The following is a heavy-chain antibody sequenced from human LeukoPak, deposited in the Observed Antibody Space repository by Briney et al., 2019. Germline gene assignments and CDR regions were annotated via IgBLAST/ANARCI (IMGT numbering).Heavy chain of an antibody. J-gene: IGHJ4*02. CDR3: ATWLSETFDY. V-gene: IGHV4-34*01. Sequence: PSETLSLTCAVYGGSFSGYYWSWIRQPPGKGLEWIGEINHSGCTNYNPSLKSRVTISVDTSKNQFSLKLNSVTAADTAVYYCATWLSETFDYWGQRTLVTVSS. CDR1: GGSFSGYY. CDR2: INHSGCT. D-gene: IGHD6-19*01.